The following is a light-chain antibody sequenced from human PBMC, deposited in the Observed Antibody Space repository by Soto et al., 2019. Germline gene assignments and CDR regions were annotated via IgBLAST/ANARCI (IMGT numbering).Light chain of an antibody. CDR3: QQYGSSLIT. Sequence: EIVLTQSPGTLSLSPGERATLSCRASQSVSSSYLAWYQQKPGQAPRLLIYGASSRATGIPDRFSGSGSGTDFTLTISRLEPEEFAGYYCQQYGSSLITFGQGTRLEIK. CDR1: QSVSSSY. J-gene: IGKJ5*01. CDR2: GAS. V-gene: IGKV3-20*01.